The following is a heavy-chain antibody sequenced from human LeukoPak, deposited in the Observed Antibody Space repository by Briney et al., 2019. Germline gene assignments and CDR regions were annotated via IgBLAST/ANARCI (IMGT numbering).Heavy chain of an antibody. CDR1: EFTFSSHA. Sequence: PGGSLRLSCAASEFTFSSHAMSWVRQPPGKGPEWVAAISGSGGTTYDADSVKGRFTISRDNSKNTLYLQMNIRRADDTALYYGATHSSGWKGDAFDIWGQGTVVTVSS. D-gene: IGHD6-19*01. CDR2: ISGSGGTT. V-gene: IGHV3-23*01. J-gene: IGHJ3*02. CDR3: ATHSSGWKGDAFDI.